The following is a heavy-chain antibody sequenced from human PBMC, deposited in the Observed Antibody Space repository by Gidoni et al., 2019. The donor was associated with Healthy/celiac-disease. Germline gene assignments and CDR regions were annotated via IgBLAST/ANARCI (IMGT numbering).Heavy chain of an antibody. J-gene: IGHJ4*02. D-gene: IGHD2-8*02. CDR2: ISWNSGSI. V-gene: IGHV3-9*01. Sequence: EVQLVESGGGLVQPGRSLRLSCAASGFTFDDYAMHWVRQAPGKGLEWVSGISWNSGSIGYADSVKGRFTISRDNAKNSLYLQMNSLRAEDTALYYCAKGESGVVLDYFDYWGQGTLVTVSS. CDR3: AKGESGVVLDYFDY. CDR1: GFTFDDYA.